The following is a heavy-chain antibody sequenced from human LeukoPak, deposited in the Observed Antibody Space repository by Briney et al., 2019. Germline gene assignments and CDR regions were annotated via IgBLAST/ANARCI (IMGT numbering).Heavy chain of an antibody. D-gene: IGHD4-17*01. V-gene: IGHV3-23*01. CDR1: GFTFSSYA. CDR2: ISGSGGST. J-gene: IGHJ4*02. Sequence: GGSLRLSCAASGFTFSSYAMSWVRQAPGKGLEWVSAISGSGGSTYYADSVKGRFTISRDNSKNTLYLQMNSLRAEDTAVYHCAKDYLRGRHYYGGSLDYWGQGTLVTVSS. CDR3: AKDYLRGRHYYGGSLDY.